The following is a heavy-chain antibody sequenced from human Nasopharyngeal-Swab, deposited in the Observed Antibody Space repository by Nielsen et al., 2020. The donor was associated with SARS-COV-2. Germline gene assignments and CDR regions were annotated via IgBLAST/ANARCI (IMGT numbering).Heavy chain of an antibody. Sequence: ETLSLTCAVYGGSFSGYYWSWIRQPPGKGLEWIGEINHSGSTNYNPSLKSRVTISVDTSKNQFSLKLSSVTAADTAVYYCARREDTIFGVVTHFDYWGQGTLVTVSS. J-gene: IGHJ4*02. CDR3: ARREDTIFGVVTHFDY. V-gene: IGHV4-34*01. CDR1: GGSFSGYY. D-gene: IGHD3-3*01. CDR2: INHSGST.